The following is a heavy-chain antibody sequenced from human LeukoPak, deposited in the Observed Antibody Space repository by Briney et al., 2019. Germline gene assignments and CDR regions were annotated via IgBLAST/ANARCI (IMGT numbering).Heavy chain of an antibody. CDR2: ISYDGSNK. D-gene: IGHD4-17*01. Sequence: GGSLTLSCAASGFTFSSYAMSWVRQAPGKGLEWVAVISYDGSNKYYADSVKGRFTISRDNSKNTLYLQMNSLRAEDTAVYYCAKDPTAVTTGPGYYFDYWGQGTLVTVSS. V-gene: IGHV3-30*18. J-gene: IGHJ4*02. CDR3: AKDPTAVTTGPGYYFDY. CDR1: GFTFSSYA.